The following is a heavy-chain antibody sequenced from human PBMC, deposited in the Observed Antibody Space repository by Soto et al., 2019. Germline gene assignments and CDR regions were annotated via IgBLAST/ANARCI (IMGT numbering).Heavy chain of an antibody. CDR3: ARGGDKDRRGYNYGMDV. D-gene: IGHD2-21*01. J-gene: IGHJ6*02. CDR2: INSDGSST. CDR1: GFTLSSYW. Sequence: EGQLVESGGGLVQPGGSLRLSCAASGFTLSSYWMHWVRQGPGKGLVWVSRINSDGSSTSYADSVKGRFAISRDNAKNTLYRQMNSLRAEDTAVYYCARGGDKDRRGYNYGMDVWGQGTTVAVSS. V-gene: IGHV3-74*01.